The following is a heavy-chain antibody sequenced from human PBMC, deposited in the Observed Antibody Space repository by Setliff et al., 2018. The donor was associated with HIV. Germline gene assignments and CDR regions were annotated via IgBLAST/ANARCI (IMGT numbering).Heavy chain of an antibody. D-gene: IGHD6-6*01. Sequence: PSETLSLTCTVSGGFLNGYFWTWIRQPPGKKLEWIGRAYYDGSTHYNPSLNSRATISVDTSKNQCFLKVNSVTPADTAVYFCARMESTRPPTGLDYWGQGALVTVSS. V-gene: IGHV4-59*01. J-gene: IGHJ4*02. CDR1: GGFLNGYF. CDR3: ARMESTRPPTGLDY. CDR2: AYYDGST.